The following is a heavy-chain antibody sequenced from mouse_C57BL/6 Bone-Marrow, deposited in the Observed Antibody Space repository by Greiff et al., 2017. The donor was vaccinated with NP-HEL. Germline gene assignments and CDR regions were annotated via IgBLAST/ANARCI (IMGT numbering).Heavy chain of an antibody. CDR1: GYTFTDYY. D-gene: IGHD1-1*01. J-gene: IGHJ2*01. V-gene: IGHV1-76*01. Sequence: QVHVKQSGAELVRPGASVKLSCKASGYTFTDYYINWVKQRPGQGLEWIARIYPGSGNTYYNEKFKGKATLTAEKSSSTAYMQLSSLTSEDSAVYFCARSLYYYGSRGYFDYWGQGTTLTVSS. CDR3: ARSLYYYGSRGYFDY. CDR2: IYPGSGNT.